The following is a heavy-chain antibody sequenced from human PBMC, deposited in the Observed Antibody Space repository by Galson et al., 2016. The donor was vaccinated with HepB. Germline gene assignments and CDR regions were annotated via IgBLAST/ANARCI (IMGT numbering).Heavy chain of an antibody. D-gene: IGHD3-10*02. CDR3: ARTDFNDYVRGDY. CDR1: GFAFRSYW. V-gene: IGHV3-74*01. Sequence: SLRLSCAASGFAFRSYWMHWVRQGPGKELVWVSRINDNGGWTFYADSVKGRFTISRDNAKNTLYLQMNSLRAEDTGVYYCARTDFNDYVRGDYWGQGTLVTVSA. J-gene: IGHJ4*02. CDR2: INDNGGWT.